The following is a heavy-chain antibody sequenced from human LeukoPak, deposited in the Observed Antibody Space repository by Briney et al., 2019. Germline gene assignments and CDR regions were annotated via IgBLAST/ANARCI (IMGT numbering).Heavy chain of an antibody. CDR2: ISYDGSNK. J-gene: IGHJ4*02. Sequence: GGSLRLSCAASGFIFTNYFMSRVRQAPGKGLEWVAVISYDGSNKYYADSVKGRFTISRDNSKNTLYLQMNSLRAEDTAMYYCARGDSLIVVVTEFDYWGQGTLVTVSS. CDR1: GFIFTNYF. CDR3: ARGDSLIVVVTEFDY. D-gene: IGHD3-22*01. V-gene: IGHV3-30-3*01.